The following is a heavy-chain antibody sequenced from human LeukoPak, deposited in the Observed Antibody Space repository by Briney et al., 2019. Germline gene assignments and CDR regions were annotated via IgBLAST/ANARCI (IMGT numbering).Heavy chain of an antibody. CDR1: GGSISSSSYY. Sequence: SETLSLTCTVSGGSISSSSYYWGWVRQPPGKGLQWIGEIFHSGSTNYNPSLKSRVTISVDNSKNQLSLTLTSVTAADTAVYYCAREVGGDFDALDYWGQGTLVTVSS. J-gene: IGHJ4*02. D-gene: IGHD4-17*01. V-gene: IGHV4-39*07. CDR2: IFHSGST. CDR3: AREVGGDFDALDY.